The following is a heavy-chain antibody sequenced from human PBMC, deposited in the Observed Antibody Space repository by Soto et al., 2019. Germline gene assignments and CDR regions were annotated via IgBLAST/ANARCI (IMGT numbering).Heavy chain of an antibody. D-gene: IGHD5-18*01. CDR1: GFTFSSYA. V-gene: IGHV3-23*01. CDR3: AKGSGIRLDYYYYYYMDV. Sequence: EVQLLESGGGLVQPGGSLRLSCAASGFTFSSYAMSWVRQAPGKGLEWVSAISGSGGSTYYADSVKGRFTISRDNSKNMLYLQMNSLRAEDTAVYYCAKGSGIRLDYYYYYYMDVWGKGTTVTVSS. CDR2: ISGSGGST. J-gene: IGHJ6*03.